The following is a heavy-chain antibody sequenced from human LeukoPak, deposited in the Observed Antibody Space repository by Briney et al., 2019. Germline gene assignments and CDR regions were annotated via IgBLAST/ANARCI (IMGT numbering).Heavy chain of an antibody. V-gene: IGHV3-23*01. Sequence: GGSLRLSCAASGFTFSSYAMSWVRQAPGKGLEWVSPISSSGGSSFYADSVKGRFTISRDNSKNTLYLQMNSLRAEDTAVYYCARGWNYVAYLGQGTLVTVSS. J-gene: IGHJ4*02. CDR3: ARGWNYVAY. D-gene: IGHD6-19*01. CDR2: ISSSGGSS. CDR1: GFTFSSYA.